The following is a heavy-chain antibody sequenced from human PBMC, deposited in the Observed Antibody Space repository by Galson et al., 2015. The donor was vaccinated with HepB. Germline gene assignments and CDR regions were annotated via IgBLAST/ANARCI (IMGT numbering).Heavy chain of an antibody. V-gene: IGHV4-39*01. D-gene: IGHD6-13*01. Sequence: ETLSLTCTVSGGSITTRTYYWGWIRQPPGKGLEWITNSFYSGDTYYNPSLKSRVTISVDTSKNQFSLRLSSVTAADTALYYCAGYPKEGNSWEAFDIWGQGTMLTVSS. CDR1: GGSITTRTYY. CDR3: AGYPKEGNSWEAFDI. J-gene: IGHJ3*02. CDR2: SFYSGDT.